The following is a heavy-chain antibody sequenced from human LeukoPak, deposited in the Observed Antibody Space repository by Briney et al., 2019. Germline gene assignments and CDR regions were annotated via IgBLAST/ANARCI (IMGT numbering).Heavy chain of an antibody. Sequence: GGSLRLSCAASGFTVSSNYMSWVRQAPGKGLEWVSVIYSGGSTYYADSVKGRFTISRDNSKNTLYLQMNSLRAEDTAVYYCARARHYYYDSSGYWPYWGQGTLVTVSS. V-gene: IGHV3-53*01. CDR2: IYSGGST. CDR1: GFTVSSNY. D-gene: IGHD3-22*01. J-gene: IGHJ4*02. CDR3: ARARHYYYDSSGYWPY.